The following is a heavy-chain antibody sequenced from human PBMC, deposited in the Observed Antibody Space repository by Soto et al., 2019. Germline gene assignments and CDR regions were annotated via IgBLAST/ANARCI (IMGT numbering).Heavy chain of an antibody. V-gene: IGHV3-15*01. CDR2: IKSKTDGATT. J-gene: IGHJ4*02. CDR1: GFTFSNAW. CDR3: TTEIQELMGIDY. Sequence: EVQLVESGGGMVKPGGSLRLSCAASGFTFSNAWMSWVRQAPGKGLEWVGRIKSKTDGATTDYAAPVKGRFTIPRDDSKNTLYPQMNSLKTEVTAVYYCTTEIQELMGIDYSGQGTLVNVSS. D-gene: IGHD2-8*01.